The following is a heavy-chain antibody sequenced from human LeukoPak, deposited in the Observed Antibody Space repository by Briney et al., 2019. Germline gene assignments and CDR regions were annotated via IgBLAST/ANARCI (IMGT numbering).Heavy chain of an antibody. CDR1: GFTFSGYY. D-gene: IGHD3-3*01. Sequence: GGAPRLSCADPGFTFSGYYKNWIPQAPGEGGEGGLYICNSGSTIYYADSVKGRFTISRDNAKNSLYLQMNSLRAEDTAVYYCARDPTVDFWSGLQGVDYWGQGTLVTVSS. J-gene: IGHJ4*02. CDR3: ARDPTVDFWSGLQGVDY. V-gene: IGHV3-11*04. CDR2: ICNSGSTI.